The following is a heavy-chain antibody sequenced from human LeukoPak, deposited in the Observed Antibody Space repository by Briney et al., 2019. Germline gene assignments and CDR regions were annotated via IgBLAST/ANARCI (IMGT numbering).Heavy chain of an antibody. CDR2: INPNSGGT. CDR1: GYIFTAHY. J-gene: IGHJ4*02. D-gene: IGHD4-23*01. Sequence: ASVKVSCKASGYIFTAHYIHWVRQAPGEGLEWMGWINPNSGGTNYAQKCQGRVTMTRDTSISTAYMELSRLISDDTAVYYCARGDYGGTFDYWGQGTLVTVSS. V-gene: IGHV1-2*02. CDR3: ARGDYGGTFDY.